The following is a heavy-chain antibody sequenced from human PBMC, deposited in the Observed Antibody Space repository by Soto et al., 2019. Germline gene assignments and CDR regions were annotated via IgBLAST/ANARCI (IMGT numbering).Heavy chain of an antibody. V-gene: IGHV3-74*01. Sequence: VQLVESGGGLVQPGGSLRLSCAASGFTFSSHWMHWVRQAPGKGLVWVSRINGDGSSTSYADSVKGRFTISRDNAKNMLYLQVNSLRADDTAVYYCAGSPGLSRISGTTLGAWGQGTLVTVSS. CDR1: GFTFSSHW. CDR2: INGDGSST. J-gene: IGHJ5*01. CDR3: AGSPGLSRISGTTLGA. D-gene: IGHD1-7*01.